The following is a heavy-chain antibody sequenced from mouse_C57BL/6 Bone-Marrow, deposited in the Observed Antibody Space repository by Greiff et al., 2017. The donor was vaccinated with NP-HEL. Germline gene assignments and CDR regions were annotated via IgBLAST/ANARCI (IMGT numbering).Heavy chain of an antibody. V-gene: IGHV1-81*01. CDR3: ASDREFAY. CDR1: GYTFTSYG. Sequence: QVQLQQSGAELARPGASVKLSCKASGYTFTSYGISWVKQRTGQGLEWIGEIYPRSGNTYYNEKFKGKATLTADKSSSTAYMELRSLTSEDSAVYFGASDREFAYWGQGTLVTVSA. J-gene: IGHJ3*01. CDR2: IYPRSGNT.